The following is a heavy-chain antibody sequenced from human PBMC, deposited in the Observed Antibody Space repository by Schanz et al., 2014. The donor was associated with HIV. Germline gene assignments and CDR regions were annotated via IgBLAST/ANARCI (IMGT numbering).Heavy chain of an antibody. CDR3: ARNEYRLLPFDY. V-gene: IGHV1-2*02. CDR2: INPNNGDT. D-gene: IGHD2-21*02. Sequence: QVHLVQSGPEMKKPGASVKDSCKASGYTFTGYYIHWVRQAPGQGLEWMGWINPNNGDTYYAQKFRGRVTMARDTSITTASMELSRVRSDDTAVYFCARNEYRLLPFDYWGQGTLVTVSS. J-gene: IGHJ4*02. CDR1: GYTFTGYY.